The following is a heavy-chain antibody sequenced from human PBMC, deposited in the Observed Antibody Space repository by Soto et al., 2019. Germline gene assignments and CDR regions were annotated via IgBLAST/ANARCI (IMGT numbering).Heavy chain of an antibody. D-gene: IGHD2-15*01. J-gene: IGHJ4*02. Sequence: PEETLSLTCGVYGGSFSCYYWSWIRQPPGKGLEWIGEINHSGSTNYNPSLKSRVTISVDTSKNQFSLKLSSVTAADTAVYYCARGHPYYGGKLKLSKDFDYWGQGTLVTGSS. CDR1: GGSFSCYY. CDR2: INHSGST. CDR3: ARGHPYYGGKLKLSKDFDY. V-gene: IGHV4-34*01.